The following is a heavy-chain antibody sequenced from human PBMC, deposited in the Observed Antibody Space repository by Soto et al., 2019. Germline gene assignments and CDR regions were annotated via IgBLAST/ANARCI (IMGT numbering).Heavy chain of an antibody. CDR1: RGSISSSPYY. Sequence: LPGALSLTCSVSRGSISSSPYYWGWIRQPPGKGLEWLGSIYYSGTTSYNPALKSRVIISVDTSNNQLFLKLRSVTAADTAVYYCTRHRQYYYSRGYQQRCLDYWGQGTQVTVSS. CDR3: TRHRQYYYSRGYQQRCLDY. V-gene: IGHV4-39*01. D-gene: IGHD3-22*01. J-gene: IGHJ4*02. CDR2: IYYSGTT.